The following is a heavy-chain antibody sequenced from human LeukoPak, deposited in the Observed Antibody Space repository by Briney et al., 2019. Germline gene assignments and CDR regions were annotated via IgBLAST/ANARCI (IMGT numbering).Heavy chain of an antibody. CDR2: ISSSSSYI. D-gene: IGHD4-11*01. CDR3: ARKTTGGDNWFDP. J-gene: IGHJ5*02. Sequence: GGSLRLSCAASGFTFSRYSMNWVRQAPGKGLEWVSSISSSSSYIYYADSVKGRFTISRDNAKNSLYLQMNSLRAEDTAVYYCARKTTGGDNWFDPWGQGTLVTVSS. V-gene: IGHV3-21*01. CDR1: GFTFSRYS.